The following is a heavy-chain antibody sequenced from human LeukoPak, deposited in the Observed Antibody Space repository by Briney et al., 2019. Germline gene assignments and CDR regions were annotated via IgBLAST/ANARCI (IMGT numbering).Heavy chain of an antibody. CDR3: ASGAAATYDY. V-gene: IGHV4-39*01. J-gene: IGHJ4*02. CDR2: IYYSGST. D-gene: IGHD6-13*01. CDR1: GGSISSSNYY. Sequence: SETLSLTCTVSGGSISSSNYYGGWIRQPPGKVVEWIGSIYYSGSTYYNPSLQSPVTISVDTSKNQFSLNLSSVTAADTAVYYCASGAAATYDYWGQGTLVTVSS.